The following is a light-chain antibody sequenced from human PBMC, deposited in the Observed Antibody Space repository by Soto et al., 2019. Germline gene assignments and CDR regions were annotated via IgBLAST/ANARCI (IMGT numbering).Light chain of an antibody. V-gene: IGLV1-40*01. CDR1: SSNIGAGYD. CDR3: QSYDSILTYV. CDR2: GNS. J-gene: IGLJ1*01. Sequence: QSVLTQPPSVSGAPGQRVTISCTGSSSNIGAGYDVHWYQQLPGTVPKLLIYGNSNRPSGVPDRFSGSKSGTSASLAITGLQAEDEAEYYCQSYDSILTYVFGTGTKVTVL.